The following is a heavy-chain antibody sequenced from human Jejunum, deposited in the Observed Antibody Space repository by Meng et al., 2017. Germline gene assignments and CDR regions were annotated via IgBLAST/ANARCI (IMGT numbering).Heavy chain of an antibody. Sequence: QVKLQQWGAGLLKPSETLSLTCAVYGGSISDYYWTWIRQPPGKGLEWIGEINDGGSTNYNPSLKSRVTISVDTSKSQFYLRVSSVTAADTAVYYCARGNEYSNYGADFWGQGTLVTVSS. CDR2: INDGGST. CDR1: GGSISDYY. J-gene: IGHJ4*02. CDR3: ARGNEYSNYGADF. D-gene: IGHD4-11*01. V-gene: IGHV4-34*01.